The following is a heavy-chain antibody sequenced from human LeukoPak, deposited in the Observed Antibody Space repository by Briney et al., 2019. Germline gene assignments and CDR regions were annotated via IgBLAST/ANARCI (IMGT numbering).Heavy chain of an antibody. J-gene: IGHJ4*02. CDR2: IIPILGIA. Sequence: SVTVSCTASGGTFSSYAISWVRQAPGQGLEWMGRIIPILGIANYAQKFQGRVTITADKSTSTAYMGLSSLRSEDTAVYYCADGSGSYRMGDYWGQGTLVTVSS. CDR1: GGTFSSYA. V-gene: IGHV1-69*04. CDR3: ADGSGSYRMGDY. D-gene: IGHD3-10*01.